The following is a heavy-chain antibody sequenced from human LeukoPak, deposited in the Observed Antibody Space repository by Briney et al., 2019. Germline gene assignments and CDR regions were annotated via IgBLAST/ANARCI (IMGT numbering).Heavy chain of an antibody. Sequence: GESLKISCQASGYTFTHYWIVWVRHMPGKGLEYMGIIYPDDSDTRYSPSFQGRVTISADKSITIAYLHWNSLETSDTAIYYCATLGLRYSFAYWGQGTLVTVSS. CDR1: GYTFTHYW. J-gene: IGHJ4*02. D-gene: IGHD3-16*01. V-gene: IGHV5-51*01. CDR3: ATLGLRYSFAY. CDR2: IYPDDSDT.